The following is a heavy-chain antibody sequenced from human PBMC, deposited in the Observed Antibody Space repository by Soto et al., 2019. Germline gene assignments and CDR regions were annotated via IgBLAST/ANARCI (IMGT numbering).Heavy chain of an antibody. CDR3: ARVEAAAGTYWFDP. CDR2: ISSSSSTI. J-gene: IGHJ5*02. Sequence: GSLRLACAASVFTFSSYSMNWVRQAPGKGLEWVSYISSSSSTIYYADSVKGRFTISRDNAKNSLYLQMNSLRDEDTAVYYCARVEAAAGTYWFDPWGQGTLVTVSS. D-gene: IGHD6-13*01. V-gene: IGHV3-48*02. CDR1: VFTFSSYS.